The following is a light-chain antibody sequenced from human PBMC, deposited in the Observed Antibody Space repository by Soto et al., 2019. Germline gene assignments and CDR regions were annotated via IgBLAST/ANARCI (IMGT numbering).Light chain of an antibody. CDR2: DVS. J-gene: IGLJ1*01. Sequence: QSALTQPASVSASPGQSIAISCTGTSSDVGGYNYVSWYQQHPGKAPKLMIYDVSNRPSGVSNRFSGSKSGNTASLTISGLQAEDEADDYCSSYTSSTTYVFGTGTKLTVL. CDR1: SSDVGGYNY. V-gene: IGLV2-14*01. CDR3: SSYTSSTTYV.